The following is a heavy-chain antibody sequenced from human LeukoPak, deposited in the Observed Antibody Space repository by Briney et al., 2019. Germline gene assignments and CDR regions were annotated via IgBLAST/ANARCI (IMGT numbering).Heavy chain of an antibody. CDR3: TKDMGYYYDLSGYFFDY. V-gene: IGHV3-9*01. CDR2: ISWNSGSI. Sequence: GGSLRLSCAASGFTFSSYSMNWVRQAPGKGLEWVSGISWNSGSIGYADSVKGRFTISRDNAKNSLYLQMNSLRAEDTAFYYCTKDMGYYYDLSGYFFDYWGQGTLVTVSS. CDR1: GFTFSSYS. J-gene: IGHJ4*02. D-gene: IGHD3-22*01.